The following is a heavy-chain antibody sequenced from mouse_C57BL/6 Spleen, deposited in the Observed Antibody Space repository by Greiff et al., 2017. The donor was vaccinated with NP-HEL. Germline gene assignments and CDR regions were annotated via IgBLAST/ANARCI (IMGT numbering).Heavy chain of an antibody. J-gene: IGHJ2*01. D-gene: IGHD1-1*01. Sequence: EVQLQQSGPELVKPGASVKIPCKASGYTFTDYNMDWVKQSHGKSLEWIGDINPNNGGTIYNQKFKGKATLTVDTSTSTAYMELRSLTSEDTAVYYCARGRHYYGSSLYYFDYWGQGTTLTVSS. CDR2: INPNNGGT. V-gene: IGHV1-18*01. CDR1: GYTFTDYN. CDR3: ARGRHYYGSSLYYFDY.